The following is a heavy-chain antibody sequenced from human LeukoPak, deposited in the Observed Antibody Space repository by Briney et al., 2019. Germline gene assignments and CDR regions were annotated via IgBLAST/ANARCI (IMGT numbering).Heavy chain of an antibody. CDR2: INSDGSGT. CDR3: ARMAGSYYYMDV. V-gene: IGHV3-74*01. Sequence: PGGSLRLSCAASGFTFSSYWMHWVRQAPGKGLVWVSRINSDGSGTSYADSVKGRFTISRDNAKNTLYLQMNSLRAEDTAVYYCARMAGSYYYMDVWGKGTTVTVSS. J-gene: IGHJ6*03. CDR1: GFTFSSYW. D-gene: IGHD3-10*01.